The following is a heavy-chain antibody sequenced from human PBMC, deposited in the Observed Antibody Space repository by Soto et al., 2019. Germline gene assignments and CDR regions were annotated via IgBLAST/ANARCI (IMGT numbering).Heavy chain of an antibody. CDR2: INHSGST. CDR3: ARGLGVFGSWFDP. Sequence: PSETLSLTCAVYGGSFSGYYWSWIRQPPGKGLEWIGEINHSGSTNYNPSLKSRVTVSVDTSKNQFSLKLSSVTAADTAVYYCARGLGVFGSWFDPWGQGTLVTVSS. D-gene: IGHD3-16*02. J-gene: IGHJ5*02. CDR1: GGSFSGYY. V-gene: IGHV4-34*01.